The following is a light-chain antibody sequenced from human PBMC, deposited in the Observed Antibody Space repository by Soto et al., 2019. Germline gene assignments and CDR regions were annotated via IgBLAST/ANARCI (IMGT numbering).Light chain of an antibody. Sequence: EIVLTQSPGPLSLSPGERATLSCRASQSVSSSYLAWYQQKPGQAPRLLIYDASTRASGIPARFSGSGSGTVFTLTINSLEPEDFAVYYCQQRSNWITLGQGTRLEIK. J-gene: IGKJ5*01. CDR3: QQRSNWIT. V-gene: IGKV3D-20*02. CDR2: DAS. CDR1: QSVSSSY.